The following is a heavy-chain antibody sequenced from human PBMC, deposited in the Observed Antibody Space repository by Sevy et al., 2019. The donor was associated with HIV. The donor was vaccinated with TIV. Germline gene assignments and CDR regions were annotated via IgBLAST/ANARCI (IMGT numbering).Heavy chain of an antibody. D-gene: IGHD3-9*01. CDR3: ARDFEGNWFDP. CDR1: GFTVSSNY. Sequence: GGSLLSCAASGFTVSSNYMSWVRQAPGKGLEWVSVIYSGGSTYYADSVKGRFTISRDNSKNTLYLQMNSLRAEDTAVYYCARDFEGNWFDPWGQGTLVTVSS. V-gene: IGHV3-53*01. CDR2: IYSGGST. J-gene: IGHJ5*02.